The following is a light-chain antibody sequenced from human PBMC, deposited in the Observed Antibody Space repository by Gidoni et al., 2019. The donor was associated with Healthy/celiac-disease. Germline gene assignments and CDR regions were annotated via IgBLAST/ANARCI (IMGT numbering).Light chain of an antibody. CDR3: QQYYSTPWT. CDR1: QSVLYSSNNKNY. V-gene: IGKV4-1*01. Sequence: DIEMTQSPDSLAVSLGERATINCKSSQSVLYSSNNKNYLAWYQQKPGQPPKLLIYWASTRESGVPDRFSGSGSGTDFTLTISSLQAEDVAVYYCQQYYSTPWTFXQXTKVXIK. J-gene: IGKJ1*01. CDR2: WAS.